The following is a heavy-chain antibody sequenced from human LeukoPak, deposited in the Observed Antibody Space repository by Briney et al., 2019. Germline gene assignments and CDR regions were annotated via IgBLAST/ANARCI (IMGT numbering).Heavy chain of an antibody. J-gene: IGHJ3*02. V-gene: IGHV3-74*01. Sequence: GGSLRLSCAASGFTFSIYWMHWVRQAPGKGLVWVSRINRDGSSTNYADSVKGRFTISRANAKNTLYLQMNSLRAEDTAVYYCASSLTGDGSGYDAFDIWGQGTMVTVSS. CDR2: INRDGSST. CDR3: ASSLTGDGSGYDAFDI. D-gene: IGHD3-22*01. CDR1: GFTFSIYW.